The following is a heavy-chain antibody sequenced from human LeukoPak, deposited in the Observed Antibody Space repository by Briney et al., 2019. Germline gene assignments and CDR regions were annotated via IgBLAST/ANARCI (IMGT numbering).Heavy chain of an antibody. D-gene: IGHD6-13*01. CDR3: ARDVAAGTLVEFDP. Sequence: KPSETLSLTCTVSGGSISSYYWSWIRQPPGKGLEWIGYIYYSGSTNYNPSLKSRVTISVDTSKNQFSLKLSSVTAADTAVYYCARDVAAGTLVEFDPWGQGTLVTVSS. V-gene: IGHV4-59*01. J-gene: IGHJ5*02. CDR2: IYYSGST. CDR1: GGSISSYY.